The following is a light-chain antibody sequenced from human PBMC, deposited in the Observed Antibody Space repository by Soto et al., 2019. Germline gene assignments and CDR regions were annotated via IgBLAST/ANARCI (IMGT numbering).Light chain of an antibody. CDR1: RPNIGNNA. V-gene: IGLV1-44*01. CDR2: KNN. Sequence: QSVLTQTPSASGTPGQTVTISCSGSRPNIGNNAVSWYQQFPGTAPKLLIDKNNQRPSGVPDRFSGYKSGTSGSLAISGPQSEDEADYYCATWDDSLNARGVFGGGTKLTVL. J-gene: IGLJ3*02. CDR3: ATWDDSLNARGV.